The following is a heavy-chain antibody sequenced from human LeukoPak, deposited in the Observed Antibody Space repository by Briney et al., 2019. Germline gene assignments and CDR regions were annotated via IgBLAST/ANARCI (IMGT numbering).Heavy chain of an antibody. CDR3: ARDSGSYGTDY. J-gene: IGHJ4*02. Sequence: SQTLSLTCTVSGGSISSGSYYWSWIRQPAGKGLEWIGRIYTSGSTNYNPSLKSRVTISVDTSKNQFSLKLSSVTAADTAFYYCARDSGSYGTDYWGQGTLVTVSS. CDR2: IYTSGST. D-gene: IGHD1-26*01. V-gene: IGHV4-61*02. CDR1: GGSISSGSYY.